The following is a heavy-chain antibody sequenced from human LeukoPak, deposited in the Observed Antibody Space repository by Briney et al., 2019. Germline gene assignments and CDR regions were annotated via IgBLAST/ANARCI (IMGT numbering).Heavy chain of an antibody. V-gene: IGHV4-39*07. J-gene: IGHJ5*02. CDR2: IYYSGST. D-gene: IGHD3-22*01. CDR3: ARDTDYYDSSGQTRWFDP. CDR1: GGSISSSSYY. Sequence: SETLSLTCTVSGGSISSSSYYWGWIRQPPGKGLEWIGSIYYSGSTYYNPSLKSRVTISVDTSKNQFSLKLSSVTAADTAVYYCARDTDYYDSSGQTRWFDPWGQGTLVTVSS.